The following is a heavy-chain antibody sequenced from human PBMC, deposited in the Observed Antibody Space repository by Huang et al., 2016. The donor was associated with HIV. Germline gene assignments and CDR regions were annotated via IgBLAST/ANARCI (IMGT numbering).Heavy chain of an antibody. Sequence: QLQLQGSGPGLVKPSETLSLTCTVSGGSITSSSYYWGWIRQPPGKGLEGVGSSYYSGSTDCNPSLKSRVTVSVDTSKNQFSLKLSSVTAADTAVYYCARHFSYYDSSGYTPWDAFDIWGQGTMVTVSS. CDR3: ARHFSYYDSSGYTPWDAFDI. J-gene: IGHJ3*02. CDR2: SYYSGST. CDR1: GGSITSSSYY. D-gene: IGHD3-22*01. V-gene: IGHV4-39*01.